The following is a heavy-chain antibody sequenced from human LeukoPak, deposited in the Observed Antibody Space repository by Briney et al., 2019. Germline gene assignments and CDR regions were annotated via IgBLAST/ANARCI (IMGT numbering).Heavy chain of an antibody. J-gene: IGHJ1*01. CDR3: ARAIYYDSSGYYFQH. Sequence: GGSLRLSCAASGFTVSSNYMSWVRQAPGKGLEWVSVIYSGGSTYYADSVKGRFTISRDNSKNTLYLQMNSLRAEDTAVYYCARAIYYDSSGYYFQHWARAPWSPSPQ. V-gene: IGHV3-53*01. D-gene: IGHD3-22*01. CDR1: GFTVSSNY. CDR2: IYSGGST.